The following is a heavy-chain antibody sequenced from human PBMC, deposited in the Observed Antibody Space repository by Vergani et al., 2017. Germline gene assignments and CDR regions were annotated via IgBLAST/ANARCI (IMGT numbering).Heavy chain of an antibody. D-gene: IGHD2/OR15-2a*01. V-gene: IGHV3-13*01. CDR2: IGVDGDR. CDR3: AKDLGGCNSISCSYYMDV. Sequence: VESGGGLVQPGGSLRLSCTFSGFTFSSNDFHWVRQTAGKGLEWVSSIGVDGDRYYSDSVKGRFTISRDNSQNTVNLQMNSLRVDDTAVYYCAKDLGGCNSISCSYYMDVWGKGTTVTV. CDR1: GFTFSSND. J-gene: IGHJ6*03.